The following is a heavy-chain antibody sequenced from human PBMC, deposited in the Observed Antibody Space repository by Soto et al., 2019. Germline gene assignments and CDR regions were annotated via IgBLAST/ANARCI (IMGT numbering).Heavy chain of an antibody. CDR2: ISYDGSNK. CDR3: AKVGYCGGDCSVYYYYYGMDV. D-gene: IGHD2-21*02. CDR1: GFTFSSYG. Sequence: PGGSLRLSCAASGFTFSSYGMRWVRQAPGKGLEWVAVISYDGSNKYYADSVKGRFTISRDNSKNTLYLQMNSLRAEYTAVYYCAKVGYCGGDCSVYYYYYGMDVWGQGTTVTVSS. V-gene: IGHV3-30*18. J-gene: IGHJ6*02.